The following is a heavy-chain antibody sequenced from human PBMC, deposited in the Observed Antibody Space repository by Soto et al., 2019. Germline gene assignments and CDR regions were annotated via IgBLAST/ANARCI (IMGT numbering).Heavy chain of an antibody. CDR3: ARATFRSTTTFYYSSGMDV. V-gene: IGHV4-31*03. Sequence: SETLSLTCTVSGGSISSGGYYWSWIRQHPGKGLEWIGYIYYSGSTYYNPSLKSRVTISVDTSKNQFSLKLSSVTAADTAVYYCARATFRSTTTFYYSSGMDVWGQGNTVTVSS. CDR2: IYYSGST. J-gene: IGHJ6*02. D-gene: IGHD5-12*01. CDR1: GGSISSGGYY.